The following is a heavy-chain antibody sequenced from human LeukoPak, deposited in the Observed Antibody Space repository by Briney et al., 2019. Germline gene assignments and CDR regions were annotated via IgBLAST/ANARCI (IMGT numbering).Heavy chain of an antibody. CDR1: GSPFSTHS. D-gene: IGHD3-22*01. CDR3: VRDKDDRSNYAYFAS. J-gene: IGHJ4*01. V-gene: IGHV3-21*01. CDR2: ISAGGDFV. Sequence: GGSLRLSCAASGSPFSTHSLNWVRQPPGKGLEGVSSISAGGDFVYYGDSVKGRFTMSRDNAKNSLHLQMDSLTAEDTAVYYCVRDKDDRSNYAYFASWGGGTLVTVPS.